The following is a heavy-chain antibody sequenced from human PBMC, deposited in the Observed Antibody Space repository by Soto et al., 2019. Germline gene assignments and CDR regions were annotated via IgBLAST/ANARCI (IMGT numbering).Heavy chain of an antibody. V-gene: IGHV3-23*01. J-gene: IGHJ4*02. D-gene: IGHD3-22*01. Sequence: EVQLLESGGGLVQPGGSLRLSCAASGFTFSSYAMSWVRQAPGKGLEWVSAISGSGGSTYYADSVKGRFTISRDNSKNTLYLEMNSLRAEDTAVYYCGRGEDSSGYYERFDYWGQGTLVTVSS. CDR3: GRGEDSSGYYERFDY. CDR1: GFTFSSYA. CDR2: ISGSGGST.